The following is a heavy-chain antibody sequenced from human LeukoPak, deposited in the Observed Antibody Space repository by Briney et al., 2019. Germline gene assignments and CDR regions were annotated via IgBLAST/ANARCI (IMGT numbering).Heavy chain of an antibody. CDR1: GGSFSPYY. Sequence: SETLSLTCAVYGGSFSPYYWSWIRQPPGKGLEWIGEINHSGSTNYNPSLKSRVTISVDTSKNQFSLKLSSVTAADTAVYYCARGYYDSSGYYPTAHTVDYWGQGTLVTVSS. J-gene: IGHJ4*02. CDR3: ARGYYDSSGYYPTAHTVDY. D-gene: IGHD3-22*01. V-gene: IGHV4-34*01. CDR2: INHSGST.